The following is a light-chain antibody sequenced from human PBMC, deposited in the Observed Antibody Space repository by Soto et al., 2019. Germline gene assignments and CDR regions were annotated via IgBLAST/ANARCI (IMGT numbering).Light chain of an antibody. Sequence: QSVLTQPASVSGSPGQSITISCTGTSSDVGGYNYVSWYQHHPGKAPKLMIFEVSNRPSGVSNRLSGSKSGNTASLTISGLQSEDEADYYCSSYTSTSTVVFGGGTKVTVL. CDR1: SSDVGGYNY. CDR3: SSYTSTSTVV. V-gene: IGLV2-14*01. J-gene: IGLJ2*01. CDR2: EVS.